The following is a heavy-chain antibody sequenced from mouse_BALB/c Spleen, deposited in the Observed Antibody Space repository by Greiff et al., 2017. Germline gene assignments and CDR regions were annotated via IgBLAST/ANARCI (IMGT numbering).Heavy chain of an antibody. CDR1: GYTFTSYW. CDR3: TRLTTADY. D-gene: IGHD1-2*01. CDR2: IYPSDSYT. V-gene: IGHV1-69*02. J-gene: IGHJ2*01. Sequence: VQLQQSGAELVRPGASVKLSCKASGYTFTSYWINWVKQRPGQGLEWIGNIYPSDSYTNYNQKFKDKATLTVDKSSSTAYMQLSSPTSEDSAVYYCTRLTTADYWGQGTTLSLL.